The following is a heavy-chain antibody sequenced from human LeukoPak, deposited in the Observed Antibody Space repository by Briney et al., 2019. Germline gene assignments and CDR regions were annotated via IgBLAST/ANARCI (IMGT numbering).Heavy chain of an antibody. V-gene: IGHV4-39*07. CDR2: IYYSGST. J-gene: IGHJ4*02. D-gene: IGHD6-13*01. Sequence: SETLSLTCTVSGGSISSSSYYWGWIRQPPGKGLEWIGSIYYSGSTYYNPSLKSRVTILVDTSKNQFSLKLSSVTAADTAVYYCARQQQLVRGFDYWGQGTLVTVSS. CDR1: GGSISSSSYY. CDR3: ARQQQLVRGFDY.